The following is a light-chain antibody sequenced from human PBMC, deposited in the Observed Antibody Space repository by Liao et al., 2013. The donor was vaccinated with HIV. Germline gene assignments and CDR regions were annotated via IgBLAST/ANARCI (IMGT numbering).Light chain of an antibody. V-gene: IGLV3-1*01. CDR1: ALPKQY. J-gene: IGLJ3*02. Sequence: YVLTQPPSVSVSPGQTARITCSGDALPKQYAYWYQQKPGQAPVLVIYKDTERPSGIPERFSGSNSENTATLTISGTQATDEADYYCQAWDSNTAVFGGGTKLTVL. CDR2: KDT. CDR3: QAWDSNTAV.